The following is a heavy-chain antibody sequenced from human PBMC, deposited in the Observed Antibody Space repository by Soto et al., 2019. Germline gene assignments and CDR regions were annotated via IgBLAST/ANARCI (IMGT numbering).Heavy chain of an antibody. J-gene: IGHJ4*02. CDR1: GSIFSGYG. CDR2: IWYDGSNK. D-gene: IGHD1-7*01. CDR3: ARGGIGGTVFRGFCDY. Sequence: QKYLVESGGGVVQPGGSLRLSCVASGSIFSGYGMHWVRQAPGKGLEWVAVIWYDGSNKYYADSVKGRFTISRDNSKNMLYLQMDSLRAEDTAVYYCARGGIGGTVFRGFCDYWGQGTLVTVSS. V-gene: IGHV3-33*01.